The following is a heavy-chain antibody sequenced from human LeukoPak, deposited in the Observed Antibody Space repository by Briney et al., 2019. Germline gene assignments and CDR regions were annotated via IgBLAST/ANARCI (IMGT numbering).Heavy chain of an antibody. J-gene: IGHJ3*02. CDR2: ISGSRTNT. V-gene: IGHV3-11*05. Sequence: PGGSLRLSCAASGFTFDDYYMSWVRQAPGKGLEWVSYISGSRTNTNYADSVKGRFTISRDNAKKSLYLQMNSLRAEDTAVYYCARDIVGTSGAFDMWGQGTMVTVSS. CDR1: GFTFDDYY. D-gene: IGHD1-26*01. CDR3: ARDIVGTSGAFDM.